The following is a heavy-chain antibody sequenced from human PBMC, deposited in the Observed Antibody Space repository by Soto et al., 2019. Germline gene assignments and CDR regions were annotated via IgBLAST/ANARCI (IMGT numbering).Heavy chain of an antibody. CDR2: IYYSGST. D-gene: IGHD3-3*01. CDR3: ARCWGGYYLTHYYYYGMDV. V-gene: IGHV4-59*01. Sequence: SSETLSLTCTVSGGSISSYYWSWIRQPPGKGLEWIGYIYYSGSTNYSPSLKSRVTISVDTSKNQFSLKLSSVTAADTAVYYCARCWGGYYLTHYYYYGMDVWGQGTTVTVSS. J-gene: IGHJ6*02. CDR1: GGSISSYY.